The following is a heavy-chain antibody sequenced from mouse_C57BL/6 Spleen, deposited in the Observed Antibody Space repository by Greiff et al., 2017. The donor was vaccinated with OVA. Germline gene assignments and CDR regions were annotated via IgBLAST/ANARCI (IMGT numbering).Heavy chain of an antibody. Sequence: EVHLVESGGGLVQPKGSLKLSCAASGFSFNTYAMNWVRQAPGKGLEWVARIRSKSNNYATYYADSVKDRFTISRDDSESMLYLQMNNLKTEDTAMYYCVRQGNWDVGFAYWGQGTLVTVSA. V-gene: IGHV10-1*01. CDR3: VRQGNWDVGFAY. CDR2: IRSKSNNYAT. CDR1: GFSFNTYA. D-gene: IGHD4-1*01. J-gene: IGHJ3*01.